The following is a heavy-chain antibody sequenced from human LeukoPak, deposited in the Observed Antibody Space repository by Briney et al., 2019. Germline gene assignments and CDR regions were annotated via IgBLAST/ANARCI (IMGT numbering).Heavy chain of an antibody. V-gene: IGHV1-46*01. CDR3: AKDILRLWQLARGWFDP. Sequence: ASVKVSCKASGYTFTSYYMHWVRQAPGQGLEWMGIINPSGGSTSYAQKFQGRVTMTRDMSTSTVYMELSSLRAEDTAVYYCAKDILRLWQLARGWFDPWGQGTLVTVSS. CDR2: INPSGGST. CDR1: GYTFTSYY. J-gene: IGHJ5*02. D-gene: IGHD6-13*01.